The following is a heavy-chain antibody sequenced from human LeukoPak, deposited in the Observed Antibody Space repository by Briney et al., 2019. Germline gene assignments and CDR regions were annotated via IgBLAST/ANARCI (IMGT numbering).Heavy chain of an antibody. Sequence: SETLSLTCSVSGGSISSYYWSWIRQPPGRGLEWIGNIYYTGITYYNASLKSRVTISLDMSKNQFSVKVSSATAADTAVYYCARGKYDLLTGFYKEHDYWGQGTLVTVSS. J-gene: IGHJ4*02. D-gene: IGHD3-9*01. CDR3: ARGKYDLLTGFYKEHDY. CDR1: GGSISSYY. V-gene: IGHV4-59*12. CDR2: IYYTGIT.